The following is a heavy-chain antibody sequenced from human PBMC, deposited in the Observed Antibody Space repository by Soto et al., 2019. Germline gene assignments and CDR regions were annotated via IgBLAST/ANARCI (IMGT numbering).Heavy chain of an antibody. J-gene: IGHJ4*02. V-gene: IGHV1-2*02. CDR3: AREYYGTTTWIDY. CDR2: INPNSGDT. CDR1: GYTFTGYY. D-gene: IGHD1-7*01. Sequence: QVQLVQSGTEVKRPGDSVKVSCKASGYTFTGYYVHWVRQAPGQGLEWMGWINPNSGDTYLAQRFQGRVTMNRDTSIGTAYMELRGLTSDDTAEYYCAREYYGTTTWIDYWGQGTLVAVSS.